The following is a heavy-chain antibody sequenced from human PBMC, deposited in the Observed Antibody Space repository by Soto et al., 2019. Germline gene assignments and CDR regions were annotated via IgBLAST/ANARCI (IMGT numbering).Heavy chain of an antibody. CDR2: ISAYNGNT. D-gene: IGHD6-13*01. CDR3: ASFSIAATDPYGMDV. CDR1: GYTFTIYG. Sequence: QVQLVQSGAEVKKPGASVKVSCKASGYTFTIYGISWVRQAPGQGLEWMGWISAYNGNTNYAQKLQGRVTMTTDTSTSTAYMELRSLRSDDTAVYYCASFSIAATDPYGMDVWGQGTTVTVSS. V-gene: IGHV1-18*01. J-gene: IGHJ6*02.